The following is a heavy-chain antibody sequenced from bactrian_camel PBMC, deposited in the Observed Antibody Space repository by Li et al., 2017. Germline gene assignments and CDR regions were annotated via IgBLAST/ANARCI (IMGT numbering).Heavy chain of an antibody. CDR3: AAGDFYGLGATNY. CDR2: IRTGAGVT. V-gene: IGHV3S1*01. Sequence: HVQLVESRGGSVQAGGSLTLSCAASGYIGSSYCMGWFRQAPGKEREGIAVIRTGAGVTYYGDSVKGRFTISRDAAKNTLYLQMGSLNAEDTAVYYCAAGDFYGLGATNYWGQGTQVTVS. CDR1: GYIGSSYC. J-gene: IGHJ4*01. D-gene: IGHD3*01.